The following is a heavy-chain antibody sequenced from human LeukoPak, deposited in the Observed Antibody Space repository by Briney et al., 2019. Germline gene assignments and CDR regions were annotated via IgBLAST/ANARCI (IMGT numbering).Heavy chain of an antibody. Sequence: GGSLRLSCAASGFTFSSYGMHWVRQAPGKGLEWVAFIRYGGSNKYYADSVKGRFTISRDNAKNSLYLQMNSLRAEDTAVYYCARDMRGGGGYGLSLGYWGQGTLVTVSS. CDR2: IRYGGSNK. V-gene: IGHV3-30*02. D-gene: IGHD5-12*01. J-gene: IGHJ4*02. CDR1: GFTFSSYG. CDR3: ARDMRGGGGYGLSLGY.